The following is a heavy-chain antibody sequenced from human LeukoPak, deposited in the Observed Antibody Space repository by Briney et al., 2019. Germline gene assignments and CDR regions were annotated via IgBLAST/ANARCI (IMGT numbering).Heavy chain of an antibody. CDR2: IYYSGST. V-gene: IGHV4-59*08. J-gene: IGHJ4*02. Sequence: SETLSLTCTVSGGSISSYYWSWIRQLPGKGLEWIGYIYYSGSTNYNPSLKSRLTISVDTSKNQFSLNLSSVTAADTAVYYCARRVRDGYNGAFDYWGQGTLVTVSS. CDR1: GGSISSYY. CDR3: ARRVRDGYNGAFDY. D-gene: IGHD5-24*01.